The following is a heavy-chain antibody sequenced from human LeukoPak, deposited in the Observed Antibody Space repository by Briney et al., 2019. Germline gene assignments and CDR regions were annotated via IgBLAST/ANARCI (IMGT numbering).Heavy chain of an antibody. J-gene: IGHJ6*02. D-gene: IGHD4-23*01. CDR2: IYYSGTT. CDR3: ARILQTPWGMDV. CDR1: GGSISPYY. V-gene: IGHV4-59*01. Sequence: SETLSLTCTVSGGSISPYYWSWIRQPPGKGLEYIGYIYYSGTTDYNPSLKSRVTISVDTSKNQFSLKVTSVSAADTAVYYCARILQTPWGMDVWGQGTTVTVSS.